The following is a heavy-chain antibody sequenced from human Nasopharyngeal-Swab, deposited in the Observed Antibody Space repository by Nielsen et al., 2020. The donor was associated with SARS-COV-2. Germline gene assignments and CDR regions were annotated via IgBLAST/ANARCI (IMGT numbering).Heavy chain of an antibody. CDR2: ISYDGKNK. Sequence: GGSLRPSCADSGFTFPSYAMHWVRQAPGKGLEWVAVISYDGKNKYYADSVKGRFTISRDNSKNTLYLQMNSLRAGDTAIYFCAKARGSSSEFDHWGQGTLGTVSS. V-gene: IGHV3-30*04. CDR1: GFTFPSYA. D-gene: IGHD6-6*01. J-gene: IGHJ4*02. CDR3: AKARGSSSEFDH.